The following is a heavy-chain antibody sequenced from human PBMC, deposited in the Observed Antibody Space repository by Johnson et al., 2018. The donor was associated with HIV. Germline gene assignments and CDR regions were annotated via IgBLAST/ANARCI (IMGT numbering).Heavy chain of an antibody. CDR3: ARRGTRSSSGLHAFDI. CDR2: LYSGGDT. CDR1: GFTVSSNY. D-gene: IGHD6-6*01. Sequence: AQLVESGGGLVQPGGSLRLSCAAYGFTVSSNYMTWVRQGPGRGLEWVSVLYSGGDTYYADSVKGRFTISRDNSKNTLYVKMNSLRAEDTAVYYCARRGTRSSSGLHAFDIWGQGTMVTVSS. V-gene: IGHV3-66*02. J-gene: IGHJ3*02.